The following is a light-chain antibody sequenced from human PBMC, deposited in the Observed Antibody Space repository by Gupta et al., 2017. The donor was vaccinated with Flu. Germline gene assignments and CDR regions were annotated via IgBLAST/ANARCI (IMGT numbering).Light chain of an antibody. CDR3: QQYGSSPNT. V-gene: IGKV3-20*01. Sequence: EGATLSGRASQSVSRNYLAWYQQKPGQAPRLLIYGASSRATAFPDRFSGSGSGTDFTLTISRLELEDFAVYYCQQYGSSPNTFGQGTKLEIK. CDR2: GAS. CDR1: QSVSRNY. J-gene: IGKJ2*01.